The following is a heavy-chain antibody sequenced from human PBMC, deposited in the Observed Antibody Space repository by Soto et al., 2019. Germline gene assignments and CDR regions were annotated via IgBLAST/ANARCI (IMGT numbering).Heavy chain of an antibody. J-gene: IGHJ6*02. V-gene: IGHV3-7*03. CDR1: EFTFSNYW. CDR3: ARSLWSTYFYYGLEV. CDR2: INQDGSEK. Sequence: GGSLRLSCAASEFTFSNYWMSWVRQSPGKGLEWVANINQDGSEKYYVDSVKRRFTISRYNAKHSLYLDMHSLTTEDTAVYFCARSLWSTYFYYGLEVSGHGTTVTVSS. D-gene: IGHD2-21*01.